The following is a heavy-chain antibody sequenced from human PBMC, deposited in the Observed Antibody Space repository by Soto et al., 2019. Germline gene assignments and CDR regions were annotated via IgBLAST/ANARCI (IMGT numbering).Heavy chain of an antibody. J-gene: IGHJ5*02. Sequence: GGSLRLSCAASGFTISSNYMGWVRQPPGKGLEWVSVIYRDGSAYYEDSVRGRFSLSRDNSRNTLYLQMESLRAEDTAMYYCANIYGSENYYGFDPWGQGT. CDR2: IYRDGSA. CDR3: ANIYGSENYYGFDP. D-gene: IGHD3-10*01. CDR1: GFTISSNY. V-gene: IGHV3-66*01.